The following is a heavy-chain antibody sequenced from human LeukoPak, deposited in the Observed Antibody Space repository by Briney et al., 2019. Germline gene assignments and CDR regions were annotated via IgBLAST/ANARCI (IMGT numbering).Heavy chain of an antibody. Sequence: GASVKVSCKASGGTFSSYAISWVRQAPGQGLEWMGGIIPIFGTANYAQKFQGRVTITADESTSTAYMELSSLRSEDTAVYYCARDRDYGDDECSFDCWGQGTLVTVSS. CDR3: ARDRDYGDDECSFDC. V-gene: IGHV1-69*13. D-gene: IGHD4-17*01. J-gene: IGHJ4*02. CDR1: GGTFSSYA. CDR2: IIPIFGTA.